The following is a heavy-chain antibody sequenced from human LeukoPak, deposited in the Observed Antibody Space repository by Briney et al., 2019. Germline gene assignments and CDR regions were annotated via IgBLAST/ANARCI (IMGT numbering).Heavy chain of an antibody. CDR1: GGSISTYY. CDR3: ARHGIVDSSRKYYFDY. J-gene: IGHJ4*02. CDR2: IYYSGST. Sequence: SETLSLTCSVSGGSISTYYWSWIRQPPGKGLEWIGYIYYSGSTSYNPSLKSRVTISVDTSKNQFSAADTAVYYCARHGIVDSSRKYYFDYWGQGTLVTVSS. D-gene: IGHD6-13*01. V-gene: IGHV4-59*08.